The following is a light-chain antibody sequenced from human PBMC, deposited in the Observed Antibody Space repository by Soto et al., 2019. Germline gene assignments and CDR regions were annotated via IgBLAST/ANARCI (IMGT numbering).Light chain of an antibody. Sequence: IVVNPAPLNLTVTPRGPAPLPRRASQILLYNNTYNYLDWYVQKPGQSPQLLIYFGSNRAPGVPDRFSGSGSGTDFTLKINRVEAEDVGTYYCMQALQSLTFGQGTRL. CDR3: MQALQSLT. J-gene: IGKJ5*01. CDR2: FGS. CDR1: QILLYNNTYNY. V-gene: IGKV2-28*01.